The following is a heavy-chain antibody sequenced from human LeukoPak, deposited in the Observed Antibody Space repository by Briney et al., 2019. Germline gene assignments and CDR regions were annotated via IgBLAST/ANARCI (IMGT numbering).Heavy chain of an antibody. V-gene: IGHV3-21*04. D-gene: IGHD4/OR15-4a*01. CDR1: GFTLSSYS. Sequence: GGSLRLSCAASGFTLSSYSMNWVRPAPGKGLEWVSSISSSSIYIYYADSVKGRFTISRDNSKNTLYLQMNSLRVDDTAVYYCASGLYGGVFDNWGQGTLVTASS. CDR2: ISSSSIYI. CDR3: ASGLYGGVFDN. J-gene: IGHJ4*02.